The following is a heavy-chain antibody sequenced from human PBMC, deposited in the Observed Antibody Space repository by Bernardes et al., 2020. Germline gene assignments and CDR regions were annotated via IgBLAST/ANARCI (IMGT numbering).Heavy chain of an antibody. Sequence: GVSLRLSCAASGFTFGTYSMNWVRQAPGRGLEWVSSISDNSNYIYYAESVKGRFIISRDNARNSLYLQMNNLRVEDTAVYYCARGPGIAAAGTFDYWGQGTLVTVSS. CDR3: ARGPGIAAAGTFDY. CDR2: ISDNSNYI. J-gene: IGHJ4*02. V-gene: IGHV3-21*01. D-gene: IGHD6-13*01. CDR1: GFTFGTYS.